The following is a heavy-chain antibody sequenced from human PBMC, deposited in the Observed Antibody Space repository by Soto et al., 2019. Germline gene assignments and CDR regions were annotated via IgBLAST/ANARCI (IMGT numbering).Heavy chain of an antibody. J-gene: IGHJ4*02. Sequence: EVQLVESGGGLVHPGGSLRLSCAASGFTFSSYWMHWVRQAPGKGLVWVSRINLDGSSTTYADSVKGRFNISSENAKDTLYLQMDSRRDEDAAVYYCARSTQNRDSWGQGTLVTVSS. V-gene: IGHV3-74*01. CDR3: ARSTQNRDS. CDR1: GFTFSSYW. CDR2: INLDGSST.